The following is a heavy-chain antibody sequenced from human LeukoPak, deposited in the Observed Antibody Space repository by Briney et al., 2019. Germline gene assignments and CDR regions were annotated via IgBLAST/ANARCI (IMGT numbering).Heavy chain of an antibody. V-gene: IGHV1-2*02. D-gene: IGHD6-19*01. CDR3: ARKLDSSGWTLFDY. CDR1: GYTFTGYY. Sequence: ASVKVSCKASGYTFTGYYMHWVRQAPGQGLEWMGWISPNSGGTNYAQKFQGRVTMTRDTSISTAYMELSRLRSDDTAVYYCARKLDSSGWTLFDYWGQGTLVTVSS. J-gene: IGHJ4*02. CDR2: ISPNSGGT.